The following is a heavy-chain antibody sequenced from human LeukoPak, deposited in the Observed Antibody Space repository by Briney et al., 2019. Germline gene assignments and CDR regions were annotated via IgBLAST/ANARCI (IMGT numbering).Heavy chain of an antibody. D-gene: IGHD3-10*01. V-gene: IGHV4-59*01. CDR3: ARGVRAIYYYYMDV. J-gene: IGHJ6*03. CDR2: IYYIGST. Sequence: SETLSLTCIVSGGSIRSYYWSWIRQPPGKGLEWIGHIYYIGSTNYNPSLKSRVTISVDTSKNQFSLKLSSVTPADTAVYYCARGVRAIYYYYMDVWGKGTTVTTSS. CDR1: GGSIRSYY.